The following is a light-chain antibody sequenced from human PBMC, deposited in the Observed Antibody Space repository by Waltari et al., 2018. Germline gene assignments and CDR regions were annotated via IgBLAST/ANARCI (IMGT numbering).Light chain of an antibody. CDR1: SLRRYF. CDR3: YSRNSDDFTYV. J-gene: IGLJ1*01. V-gene: IGLV3-19*01. CDR2: GQN. Sequence: SSELSQDPTVSVALGQAVNITCQGDSLRRYFVSWYQQKPGQAPVLVGYGQNKRPSGIPDRFSGSRSGNTASLTIAGAEAADEADYYCYSRNSDDFTYVFGTGTKLTVL.